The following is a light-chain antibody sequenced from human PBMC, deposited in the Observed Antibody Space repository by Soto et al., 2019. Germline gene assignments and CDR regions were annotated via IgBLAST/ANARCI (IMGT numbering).Light chain of an antibody. CDR2: EIS. Sequence: QSVLTQPPSASGSPGQSVTISCTGTSSDVGGYNYVSWYQQHPGKAPKLMIYEISKRPSGVPDRFSGSKSGNTASLTVSGLRAEDEADYFCSSYAGSYRVFGTGTKVTVL. J-gene: IGLJ1*01. CDR3: SSYAGSYRV. V-gene: IGLV2-8*01. CDR1: SSDVGGYNY.